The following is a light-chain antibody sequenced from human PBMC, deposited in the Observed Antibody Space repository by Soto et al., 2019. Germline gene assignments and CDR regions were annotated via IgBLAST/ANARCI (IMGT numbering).Light chain of an antibody. Sequence: QSALTQPPSVSGSPGQSVTICCTGTSSDIGGYNYVSWYQQLPGKAPKVMIYDVNKRPSGVPDRFSGSNSGNTASLTISGLQAEDEADYYCCSYAATTHVFGTGTKVTVL. CDR3: CSYAATTHV. J-gene: IGLJ1*01. CDR2: DVN. CDR1: SSDIGGYNY. V-gene: IGLV2-11*01.